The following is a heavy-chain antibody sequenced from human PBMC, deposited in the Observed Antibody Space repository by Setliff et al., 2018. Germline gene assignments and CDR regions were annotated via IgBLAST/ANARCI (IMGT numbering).Heavy chain of an antibody. CDR3: AGSQGSGSNYKVVNWFDP. J-gene: IGHJ5*02. D-gene: IGHD3-10*01. CDR2: IYYSGLT. CDR1: GGSIRSSTHY. V-gene: IGHV4-39*02. Sequence: PSETLSLTCTVSGGSIRSSTHYWGWIRQPPGKGLEWIGTIYYSGLTYYTPSLRSRATISVDTSKNRFSLQLSSVTAADTAVYYCAGSQGSGSNYKVVNWFDPWGQGTLVTVSS.